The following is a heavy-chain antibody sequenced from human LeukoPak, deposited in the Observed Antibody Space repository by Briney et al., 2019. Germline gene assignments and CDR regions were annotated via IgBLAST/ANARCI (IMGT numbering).Heavy chain of an antibody. Sequence: PSETLSLTCAVYGGSFSGYYWSWIRQPAGKGLEWIGRTYTSGSTNYNPSLKSRVTMSVDTSKNQFSLKLSSVTAADTAVYYCARWAAAGQGFDYWGQGTLVTVSS. CDR2: TYTSGST. D-gene: IGHD6-13*01. CDR3: ARWAAAGQGFDY. V-gene: IGHV4-59*10. CDR1: GGSFSGYY. J-gene: IGHJ4*02.